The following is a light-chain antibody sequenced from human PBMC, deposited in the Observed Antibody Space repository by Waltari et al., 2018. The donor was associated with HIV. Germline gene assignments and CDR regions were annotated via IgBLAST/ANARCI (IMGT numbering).Light chain of an antibody. CDR2: DVS. J-gene: IGLJ3*02. V-gene: IGLV2-14*01. Sequence: QSALTQPASVSGSPGQSITISCTGTSSDVGGYNYVSWYQQYPGKAPKLMIYDVSNRPSGVSNRFSGSKSGNTASLTISGLQAEDEADYYCSSYTSSSTRVFGRRTKLTVL. CDR3: SSYTSSSTRV. CDR1: SSDVGGYNY.